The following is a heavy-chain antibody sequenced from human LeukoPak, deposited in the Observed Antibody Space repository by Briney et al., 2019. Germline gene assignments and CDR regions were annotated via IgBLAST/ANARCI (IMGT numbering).Heavy chain of an antibody. V-gene: IGHV4-34*01. CDR3: ARQLREGQWLVVYYFDY. CDR2: INHSGST. D-gene: IGHD6-19*01. J-gene: IGHJ4*02. Sequence: SETLSLTCAVYGGSFSGYYWSWIRQPPGKGLEWIGEINHSGSTNYNPSLKSRVTISVDTSKNQFSLKLSSVTAADTAVYYCARQLREGQWLVVYYFDYWGQGTLVTVSS. CDR1: GGSFSGYY.